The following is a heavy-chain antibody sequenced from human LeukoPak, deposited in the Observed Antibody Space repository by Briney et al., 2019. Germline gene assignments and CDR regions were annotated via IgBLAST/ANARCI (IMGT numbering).Heavy chain of an antibody. CDR3: ARALRGATENAFDI. Sequence: PGGSLRLSCAASGFTFSSYSMNWVRQALGKGLEWVSSISSSSSYIYYADSVKGRFTISRDNAKNSLYLQMNSLRAEDTAVYYCARALRGATENAFDIWGQGTMVTVSS. J-gene: IGHJ3*02. V-gene: IGHV3-21*01. CDR1: GFTFSSYS. D-gene: IGHD3-10*01. CDR2: ISSSSSYI.